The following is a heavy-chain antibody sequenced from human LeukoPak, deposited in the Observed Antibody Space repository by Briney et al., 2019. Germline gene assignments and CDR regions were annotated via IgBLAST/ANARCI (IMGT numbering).Heavy chain of an antibody. Sequence: PGGSLRLSCAASGFTFSSYAMNWVRQAPGKGLEWVAVISYDGSNKYYADSVKGRFTISRDNSKNTLYLQMNSLRAEDTAVYYCARELELRSLDYWGQGTLVTVSS. CDR3: ARELELRSLDY. J-gene: IGHJ4*02. CDR2: ISYDGSNK. CDR1: GFTFSSYA. V-gene: IGHV3-30*01. D-gene: IGHD1-7*01.